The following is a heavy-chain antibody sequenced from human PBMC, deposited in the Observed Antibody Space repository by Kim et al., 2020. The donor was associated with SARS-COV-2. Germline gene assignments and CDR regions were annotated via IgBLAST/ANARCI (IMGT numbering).Heavy chain of an antibody. V-gene: IGHV1-3*04. J-gene: IGHJ5*02. CDR1: GYSLTTYT. Sequence: ASVKVSCKASGYSLTTYTMHWVRQAPGQRLEGMGWVNTGNGDTKYSQRFQGRVTITRDTSASTVYMDLSSMTSEDTAMYYCARSYFSGNSCFVTSNWFDP. CDR3: ARSYFSGNSCFVTSNWFDP. CDR2: VNTGNGDT. D-gene: IGHD2-15*01.